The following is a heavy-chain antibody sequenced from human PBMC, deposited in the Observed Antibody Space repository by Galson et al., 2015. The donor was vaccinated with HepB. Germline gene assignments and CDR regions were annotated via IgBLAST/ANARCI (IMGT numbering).Heavy chain of an antibody. Sequence: SLRLSCAASGFIFSNYAMNWVRQAPGKGLEWVSGISDNGGATLYGDSVKGRFTISRDNSKSMVYLQMNSLRAEDTAVYYCAQWTYSFDHWDQGALVTVSS. V-gene: IGHV3-23*01. J-gene: IGHJ4*02. D-gene: IGHD3/OR15-3a*01. CDR1: GFIFSNYA. CDR2: ISDNGGAT. CDR3: AQWTYSFDH.